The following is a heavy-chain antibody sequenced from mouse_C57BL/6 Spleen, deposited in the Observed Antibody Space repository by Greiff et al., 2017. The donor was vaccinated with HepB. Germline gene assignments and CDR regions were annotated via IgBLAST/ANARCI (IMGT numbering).Heavy chain of an antibody. Sequence: EVNVVESGGDLVKPGGSLKLSCAASGFTFSSYGMSWVRQTPDKRLEWVATISSGGSYTYYPDSVKGRFTISRDNAKNTLYLQMSSLKSEDTAMYYCARPPSTMVTLYYFDYWGQGTTLTVSS. V-gene: IGHV5-6*01. D-gene: IGHD2-1*01. CDR1: GFTFSSYG. CDR3: ARPPSTMVTLYYFDY. J-gene: IGHJ2*01. CDR2: ISSGGSYT.